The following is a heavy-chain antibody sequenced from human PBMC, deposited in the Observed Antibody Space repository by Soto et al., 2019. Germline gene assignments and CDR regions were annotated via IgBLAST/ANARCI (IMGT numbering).Heavy chain of an antibody. J-gene: IGHJ4*02. CDR1: GFTFSSYG. D-gene: IGHD3-22*01. Sequence: QVQLVESGGGVVQPGRSLRLSCAVSGFTFSSYGMNWVRQAPGKGLGWVAAIYYDGSNKYYADSVRGRFTISRDNFKITLYLHMNSLRAEDTAVYYCARDSKDDSSGYYAGFDYWGQGTLVTVSS. CDR2: IYYDGSNK. V-gene: IGHV3-33*01. CDR3: ARDSKDDSSGYYAGFDY.